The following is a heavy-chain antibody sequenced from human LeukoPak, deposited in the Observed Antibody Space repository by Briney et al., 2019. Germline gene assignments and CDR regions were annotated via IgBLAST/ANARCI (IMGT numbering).Heavy chain of an antibody. D-gene: IGHD1-26*01. V-gene: IGHV2-70*11. Sequence: SGPALVKPTQTLTLSCASFGLSLTARGMCVSWIRQPPGKALESPDRIDWDDDKYYSTSLETRLTISKDTSNNQVVLTMTNMDPVDTATYCCARMERGSYALDYWGQGIMVTVSS. CDR1: GLSLTARGMC. CDR2: IDWDDDK. CDR3: ARMERGSYALDY. J-gene: IGHJ4*02.